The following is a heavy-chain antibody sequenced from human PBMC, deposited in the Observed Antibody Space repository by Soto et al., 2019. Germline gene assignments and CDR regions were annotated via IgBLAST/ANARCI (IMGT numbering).Heavy chain of an antibody. CDR2: INHSGST. CDR3: ARGHTGMVTLYFDY. J-gene: IGHJ4*02. V-gene: IGHV4-34*01. Sequence: SETLSLTCAVYGGSFSGYYWSWIRQPPGKGLEWIGEINHSGSTNYNPSLKSRVTISVDTSKNQFSLKLSSVTAADTAVYYCARGHTGMVTLYFDYWGQGTLVTVS. CDR1: GGSFSGYY. D-gene: IGHD5-18*01.